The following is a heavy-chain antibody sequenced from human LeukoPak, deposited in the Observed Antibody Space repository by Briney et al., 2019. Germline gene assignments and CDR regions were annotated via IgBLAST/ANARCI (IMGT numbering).Heavy chain of an antibody. J-gene: IGHJ6*03. CDR2: ITSSSSYI. CDR3: ARIGYSYGPLGYYYYMDV. D-gene: IGHD5-18*01. CDR1: GFTFSSYE. V-gene: IGHV3-21*01. Sequence: GGSLRLSCAASGFTFSSYEMNWVRQAPGKGLEWVSSITSSSSYIYYADSVKGRFTISRDNAKNSLYLQMNSLRAEDMAVYYCARIGYSYGPLGYYYYMDVWGKGTTVTISS.